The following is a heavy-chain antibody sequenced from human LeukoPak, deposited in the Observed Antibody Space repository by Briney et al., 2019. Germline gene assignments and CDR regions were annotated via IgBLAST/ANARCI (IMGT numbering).Heavy chain of an antibody. CDR3: AELGITMIGGV. CDR2: ISGSGGST. J-gene: IGHJ6*04. Sequence: PGGSLRLSCAASGFTFSSYGMSWVRQAPGKGLEWVSAISGSGGSTYYADSVKGRFTISRDNAKNSLYLQMNSLRAEDTAVHYCAELGITMIGGVWGKGTTVTISS. D-gene: IGHD3-10*02. CDR1: GFTFSSYG. V-gene: IGHV3-23*01.